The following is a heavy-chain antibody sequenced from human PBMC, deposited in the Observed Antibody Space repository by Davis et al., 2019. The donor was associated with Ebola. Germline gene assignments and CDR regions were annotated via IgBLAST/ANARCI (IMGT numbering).Heavy chain of an antibody. J-gene: IGHJ4*02. CDR2: IKQDGSEK. V-gene: IGHV3-7*03. CDR1: GFTFSSYW. D-gene: IGHD3-16*01. Sequence: GGSLRLSCAASGFTFSSYWMSWVRQAPGKGLEWVANIKQDGSEKYYVDSVKGRFTISRDNAKNSLYLQMNSLRAEDTAVYYCARDSFYDYVWGNPIDYWGQGTLVTVSS. CDR3: ARDSFYDYVWGNPIDY.